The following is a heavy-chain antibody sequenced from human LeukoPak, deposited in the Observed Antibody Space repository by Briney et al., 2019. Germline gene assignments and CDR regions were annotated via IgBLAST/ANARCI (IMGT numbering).Heavy chain of an antibody. CDR2: IYSGGST. D-gene: IGHD6-13*01. CDR1: GFTFSDYY. Sequence: PGGSLRLSCAASGFTFSDYYMSWVRQAPGKGLEWVSVIYSGGSTYYADSVKGRFTISRDNSKNTLYLQMNSLRAEDTAVYYCARGWDSSSWSFDYWGQGTLVTVSS. CDR3: ARGWDSSSWSFDY. J-gene: IGHJ4*02. V-gene: IGHV3-53*01.